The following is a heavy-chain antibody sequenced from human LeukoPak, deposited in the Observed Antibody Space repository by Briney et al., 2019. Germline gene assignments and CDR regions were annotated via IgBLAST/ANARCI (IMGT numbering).Heavy chain of an antibody. V-gene: IGHV4-59*01. CDR3: ARAPEDYYDSSGRKGAFDI. CDR2: IYYSGST. J-gene: IGHJ3*02. Sequence: SETLSLTCTVSGGSISSYYWSWIRQPPGKGLEWIGYIYYSGSTNYNPSLKSRVTISVDTSKNQFSLKLSPVTAADTAVYYCARAPEDYYDSSGRKGAFDIWGQGTMVTVSS. CDR1: GGSISSYY. D-gene: IGHD3-22*01.